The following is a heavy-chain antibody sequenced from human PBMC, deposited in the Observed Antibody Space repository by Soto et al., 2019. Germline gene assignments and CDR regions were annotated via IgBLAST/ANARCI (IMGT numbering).Heavy chain of an antibody. CDR3: ARGYYDILTGYYLHDAFDI. Sequence: ASVKVSCKASGYTFTSYDINWVRQATGQGLEWMGWMNPNSGNTGYAQKFQGRVTMTRNTSISTAYMELSSLRSEDTAVYYCARGYYDILTGYYLHDAFDIWGQGTMVTLS. CDR1: GYTFTSYD. V-gene: IGHV1-8*01. CDR2: MNPNSGNT. J-gene: IGHJ3*02. D-gene: IGHD3-9*01.